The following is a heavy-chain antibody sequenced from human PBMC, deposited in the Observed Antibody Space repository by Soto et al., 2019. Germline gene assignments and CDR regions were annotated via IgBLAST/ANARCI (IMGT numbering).Heavy chain of an antibody. J-gene: IGHJ4*02. Sequence: SETLSLTCTVSGGSISSYYWSWIRQPPGKGLEWIGYIYYSGSTNYNPSLKSRVTISVDTSKNQFSLKLSSVTAADTAVYYCARAREDGYIMYYFDYWGQGTLVTVSS. CDR1: GGSISSYY. V-gene: IGHV4-59*01. CDR2: IYYSGST. D-gene: IGHD5-12*01. CDR3: ARAREDGYIMYYFDY.